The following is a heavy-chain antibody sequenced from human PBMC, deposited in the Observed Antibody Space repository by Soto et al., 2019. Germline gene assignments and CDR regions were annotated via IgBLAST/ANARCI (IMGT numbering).Heavy chain of an antibody. V-gene: IGHV3-23*01. CDR1: GFTFSSYA. CDR3: GKPLGVYYYYGMDV. CDR2: ISSSGGST. J-gene: IGHJ6*02. Sequence: EVQLLESGGGLVQPGGSRGLSCAASGFTFSSYAMAWVRQAPGKGLEWGAGISSSGGSTYNADSVKGRFTISRDNSKNTLYLQTSCLSAEDAAVYYCGKPLGVYYYYGMDVWGQGTTVTFSS. D-gene: IGHD3-16*01.